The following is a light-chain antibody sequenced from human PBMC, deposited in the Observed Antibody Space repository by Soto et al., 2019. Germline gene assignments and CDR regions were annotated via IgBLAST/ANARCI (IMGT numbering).Light chain of an antibody. CDR2: AAS. Sequence: DLQMTQSPSSLSASLGDRVTITCRASQSISSSLNWYQQKPGKAPKLLIYAASSLQSGVPSRFSGSGSGTAFTLTISSLQPEDFAFYYCQQTYRIPPTFGQGTRLDLK. J-gene: IGKJ5*01. V-gene: IGKV1-39*01. CDR1: QSISSS. CDR3: QQTYRIPPT.